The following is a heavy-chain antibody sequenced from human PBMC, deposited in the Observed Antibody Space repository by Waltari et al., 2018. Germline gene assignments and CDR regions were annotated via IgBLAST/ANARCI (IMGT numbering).Heavy chain of an antibody. CDR1: GDSFSSFT. Sequence: QVQLVQSGTEVKKPGSSVKVSCKASGDSFSSFTISWVRQAPGQGPELMGRIIPMFGMTNYERKFQGRVTMTADKSTSTVHMELDTRRSEETAVYYCAGLGISSSPSRWLDPWGQGTRVTVSS. CDR2: IIPMFGMT. D-gene: IGHD2-2*01. J-gene: IGHJ5*02. V-gene: IGHV1-69*02. CDR3: AGLGISSSPSRWLDP.